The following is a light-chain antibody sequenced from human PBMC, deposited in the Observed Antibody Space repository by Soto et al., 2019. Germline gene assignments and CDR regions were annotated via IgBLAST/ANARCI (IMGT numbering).Light chain of an antibody. V-gene: IGKV3-15*01. Sequence: EIVITQSPSTLSVSPGERATLSCRASQSVSSNLAWYQQKPGQAPRLLIYGASTRATGIPVRFSGSGSGTEFTLTISSLQSEDFAVYYCQQYNNWPPFTFGPGTKVDIK. CDR3: QQYNNWPPFT. J-gene: IGKJ3*01. CDR2: GAS. CDR1: QSVSSN.